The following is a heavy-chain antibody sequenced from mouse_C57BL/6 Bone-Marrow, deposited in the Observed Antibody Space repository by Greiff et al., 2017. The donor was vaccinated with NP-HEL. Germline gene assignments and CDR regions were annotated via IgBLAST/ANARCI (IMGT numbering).Heavy chain of an antibody. V-gene: IGHV1-55*01. CDR3: ARDTTVVATNYWYFDV. CDR1: GYTFTSYW. D-gene: IGHD1-1*01. J-gene: IGHJ1*03. CDR2: IYPGSGST. Sequence: VQLQQPGAELVKPGASVKMSCKASGYTFTSYWITWVKQRPGQGLEWIGDIYPGSGSTNYNEKFKSKATLTVDTSSSTAYMQLSSLTSEDSAVYYCARDTTVVATNYWYFDVWGTGTTVTVSS.